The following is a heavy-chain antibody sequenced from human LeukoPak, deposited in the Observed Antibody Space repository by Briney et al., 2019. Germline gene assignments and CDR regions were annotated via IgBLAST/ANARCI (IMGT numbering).Heavy chain of an antibody. V-gene: IGHV1-18*01. CDR2: ISAYNGNT. CDR1: GYTFTSYG. Sequence: ASVTVSCKASGYTFTSYGISWVRQAPGQGLEWMGWISAYNGNTNYAQKLQGRVTMTTDTSTSTAYMELRSLRSDDTAVYYCARSAAGGDIHWFDPWGQGTLVTVSS. D-gene: IGHD2-15*01. CDR3: ARSAAGGDIHWFDP. J-gene: IGHJ5*02.